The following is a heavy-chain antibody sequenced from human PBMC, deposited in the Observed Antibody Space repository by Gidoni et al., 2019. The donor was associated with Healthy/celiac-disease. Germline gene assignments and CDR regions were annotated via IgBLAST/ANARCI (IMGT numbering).Heavy chain of an antibody. V-gene: IGHV3-30-3*01. CDR2: ISYDGSNK. CDR3: ARDYYDSSGYYRAEYFQH. D-gene: IGHD3-22*01. CDR1: GFTFSSYP. Sequence: QVQLVESGGGVVQPGRSLRLSCAASGFTFSSYPRHWVRQAPGKGLEWVAVISYDGSNKYYADSVKGRFTISRDNSKNTLYLQMNSLRAEDTAVYYWARDYYDSSGYYRAEYFQHWGQGTLVTVSS. J-gene: IGHJ1*01.